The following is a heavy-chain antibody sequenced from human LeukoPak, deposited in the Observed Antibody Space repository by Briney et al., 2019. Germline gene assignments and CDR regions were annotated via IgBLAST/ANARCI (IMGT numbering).Heavy chain of an antibody. CDR1: GFTFSSYS. D-gene: IGHD3-3*01. Sequence: GGSLRLSCAASGFTFSSYSMNWVRQAPGKGPEWVSSISSSSSYIYYADSVKGRFTISRDNAKNSLYLQMNSLRAEDTAVYYCARVGYYDFWSGYLWFDPWGQGTLVTVSS. J-gene: IGHJ5*02. CDR3: ARVGYYDFWSGYLWFDP. CDR2: ISSSSSYI. V-gene: IGHV3-21*01.